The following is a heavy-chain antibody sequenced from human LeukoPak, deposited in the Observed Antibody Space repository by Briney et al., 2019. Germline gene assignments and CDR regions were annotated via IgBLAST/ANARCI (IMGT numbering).Heavy chain of an antibody. CDR3: AGCRMDWMAPYYYYYYMNV. J-gene: IGHJ6*03. CDR1: GGSISSSSYY. CDR2: IYTSGST. Sequence: PSETLSLTCTVSGGSISSSSYYWGWIRQPAGKGLEWIGRIYTSGSTNYNPSLKSRVTISVDTSKNQFSLKLSSVTAADTAVYYCAGCRMDWMAPYYYYYYMNVWGKGTTVTVSS. D-gene: IGHD5-24*01. V-gene: IGHV4-61*02.